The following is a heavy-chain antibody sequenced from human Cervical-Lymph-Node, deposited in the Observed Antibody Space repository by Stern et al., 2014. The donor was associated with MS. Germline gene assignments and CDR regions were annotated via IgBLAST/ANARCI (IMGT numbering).Heavy chain of an antibody. J-gene: IGHJ4*02. V-gene: IGHV1-69*01. CDR3: ARGRSSGRAPESXXX. Sequence: QVQLVQSGAEVKKPGSSVKVSCKASGGTFSSYAFTWVRQAPGQGLERMGGIIPIFGAANYAQKFQGRVTITADESTSTAYMELSSLRSEDTAVYYCARGRSSGRAPESXXXXXQGTLVTVSS. D-gene: IGHD6-19*01. CDR1: GGTFSSYA. CDR2: IIPIFGAA.